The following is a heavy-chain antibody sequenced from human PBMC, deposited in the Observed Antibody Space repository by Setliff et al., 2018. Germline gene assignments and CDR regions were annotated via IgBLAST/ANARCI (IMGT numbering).Heavy chain of an antibody. CDR2: IIPLFGTT. V-gene: IGHV1-69*15. CDR1: GYTLSNSI. J-gene: IGHJ3*02. D-gene: IGHD2-2*01. CDR3: ARGYQVTPPRADAFDI. Sequence: KVSCKASGYTLSNSILSWVRQAPGQGLEWVGRIIPLFGTTNFAQEFQGRVTITADESTETTYMDLTSLRSEDTAVYYCARGYQVTPPRADAFDIWGQGTLVTVSS.